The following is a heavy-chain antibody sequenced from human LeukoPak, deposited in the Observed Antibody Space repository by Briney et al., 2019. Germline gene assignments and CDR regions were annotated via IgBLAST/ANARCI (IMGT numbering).Heavy chain of an antibody. CDR3: ARKGLGYCSSTSCYDDAFDI. D-gene: IGHD2-2*01. Sequence: GGSLRLSCAASGFTFSSYEMNWVRQAPGKGLEWVSYISSSGSTIYYADSVKGRFTISRDNAKNSLYLQMNSLRAEDTAVYYCARKGLGYCSSTSCYDDAFDIWGQGTMVTVSS. J-gene: IGHJ3*02. CDR1: GFTFSSYE. CDR2: ISSSGSTI. V-gene: IGHV3-48*03.